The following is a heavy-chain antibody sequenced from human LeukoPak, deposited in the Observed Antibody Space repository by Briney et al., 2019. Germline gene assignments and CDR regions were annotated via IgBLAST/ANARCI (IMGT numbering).Heavy chain of an antibody. CDR1: GFXFSNYA. D-gene: IGHD1-26*01. Sequence: GGSLRLSCGASGFXFSNYAMSWVRQAPGKGLEWVSPISGSGGYTYYADSVKGRFTVSRDNSKNTLYLQMSSLRAEDTALYYCVTVGMTSIWSYLRFDPRGQGALVSVS. J-gene: IGHJ5*02. CDR3: VTVGMTSIWSYLRFDP. V-gene: IGHV3-23*01. CDR2: ISGSGGYT.